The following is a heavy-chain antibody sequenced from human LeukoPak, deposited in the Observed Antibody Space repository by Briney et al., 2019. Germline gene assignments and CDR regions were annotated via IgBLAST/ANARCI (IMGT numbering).Heavy chain of an antibody. Sequence: GGSLRLSCAASGFIFSSYEMTWVRQAPGKGLEWVANIKQDGSEKYYVDSVKGRFTISRDNAKNSLYLQMNSLRAEDTAVYYCARDFGGSCYPDCDVFDYWGQGTLVTVSS. CDR2: IKQDGSEK. V-gene: IGHV3-7*01. J-gene: IGHJ4*02. CDR3: ARDFGGSCYPDCDVFDY. CDR1: GFIFSSYE. D-gene: IGHD2-15*01.